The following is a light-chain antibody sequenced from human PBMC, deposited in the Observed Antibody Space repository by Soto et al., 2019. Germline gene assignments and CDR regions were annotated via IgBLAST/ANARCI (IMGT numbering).Light chain of an antibody. CDR1: QTVTTSQ. CDR3: QQYGSAPFT. Sequence: EVVLTQSPGTLSLSPGERATLSCRASQTVTTSQFTWFQQKPGQAPRLLIYAASIRAAGIPDRFSGSGSGTDFTLTLSRLEPEDFAVYYCQQYGSAPFTFGGGTKVEIK. J-gene: IGKJ4*01. CDR2: AAS. V-gene: IGKV3-20*01.